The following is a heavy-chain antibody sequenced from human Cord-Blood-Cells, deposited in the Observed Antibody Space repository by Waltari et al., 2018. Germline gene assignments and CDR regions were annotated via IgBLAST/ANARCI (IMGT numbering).Heavy chain of an antibody. D-gene: IGHD2-2*01. CDR3: ARGQRKIVVVPAAMRNWFDP. CDR1: GGSFSGYY. J-gene: IGHJ5*02. V-gene: IGHV4-34*01. CDR2: INHSGRT. Sequence: QVQLQQWGAGLLKPSETLSLTCAVYGGSFSGYYWSWIRQPPGKGLEWIGEINHSGRTNYNPSLKSRVTISVDTSKNQFSLKLSSVTAADTAVYYCARGQRKIVVVPAAMRNWFDPWGQGTLVTVSS.